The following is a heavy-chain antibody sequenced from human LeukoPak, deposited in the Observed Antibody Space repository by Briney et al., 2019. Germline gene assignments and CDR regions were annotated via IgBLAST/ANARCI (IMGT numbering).Heavy chain of an antibody. D-gene: IGHD3-22*01. J-gene: IGHJ4*02. V-gene: IGHV1-8*01. CDR2: MNPNSGIT. CDR1: GYTFISYD. Sequence: ASVKVSCKASGYTFISYDINWVRQATGQGREWMGWMNPNSGITGYAQKFKGRVSMTRNTSISTAYMELSSLKSEDTAVYYCARGLYYYDSNGRTPYDYWGQGTLVTVSS. CDR3: ARGLYYYDSNGRTPYDY.